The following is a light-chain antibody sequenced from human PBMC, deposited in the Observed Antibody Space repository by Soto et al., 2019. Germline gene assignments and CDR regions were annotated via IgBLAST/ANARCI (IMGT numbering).Light chain of an antibody. CDR2: ANN. V-gene: IGLV1-40*01. CDR1: GSSIGAGYD. Sequence: QSVLTQPPSVSGAPGQRVTISCTGSGSSIGAGYDVHWYQQLPGTAPKLLIYANNNRPSGVPDRFSGSKSGTSASLAITGLQAEDEADYYCQSYDNSLGGVVFGGGTKLTVL. J-gene: IGLJ2*01. CDR3: QSYDNSLGGVV.